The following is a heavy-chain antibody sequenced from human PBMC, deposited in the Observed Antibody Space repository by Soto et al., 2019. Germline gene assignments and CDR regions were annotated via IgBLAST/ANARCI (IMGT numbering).Heavy chain of an antibody. Sequence: QVQLVESGGGVVQPGRSLRLSCAASGFTFSSYGMHWVRQAPGKGLEWVAVIWYDGSNKYYADSVKGRFTISRDNSKNTLYLQMNSLRAEDTAGYYCASDGGNSEAWGQGTLVTVSS. D-gene: IGHD2-21*02. CDR3: ASDGGNSEA. CDR2: IWYDGSNK. J-gene: IGHJ4*02. V-gene: IGHV3-33*01. CDR1: GFTFSSYG.